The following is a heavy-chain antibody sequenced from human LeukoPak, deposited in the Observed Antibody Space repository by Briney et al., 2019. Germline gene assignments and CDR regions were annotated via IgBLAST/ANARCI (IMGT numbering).Heavy chain of an antibody. D-gene: IGHD4-11*01. CDR2: IDWDDER. J-gene: IGHJ4*02. CDR1: GFSLSTSGMC. Sequence: SGPTLVNPTQTLTLTCTFSGFSLSTSGMCVSWIRQPPGKALEWLARIDWDDERHYSTSLKTRLTISKDTSKNQVVLTMTNVDPVDTATYCCTRYRLSFFDYWGQGTLVTVSS. CDR3: TRYRLSFFDY. V-gene: IGHV2-70*11.